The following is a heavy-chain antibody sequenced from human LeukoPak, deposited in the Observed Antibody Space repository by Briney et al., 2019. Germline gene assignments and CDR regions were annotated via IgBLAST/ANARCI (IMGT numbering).Heavy chain of an antibody. CDR2: ISYYGSHI. D-gene: IGHD3-10*01. Sequence: GRSLRLSCAASGFTFSTYGLHWVRQAPGKGLEWVAVISYYGSHIYYADSVKGRFTIPRDNSKNTLYLQMNSLRAEDTAVYYCARDPTFYYGSGSFWYFDYWGQGTLVTVSS. CDR3: ARDPTFYYGSGSFWYFDY. CDR1: GFTFSTYG. V-gene: IGHV3-30*03. J-gene: IGHJ4*02.